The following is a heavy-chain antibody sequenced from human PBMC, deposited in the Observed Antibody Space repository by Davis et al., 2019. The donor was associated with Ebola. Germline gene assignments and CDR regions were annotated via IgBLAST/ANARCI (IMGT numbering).Heavy chain of an antibody. Sequence: PGGSLRLSCTVSGGSISSYYWSWIRQPPGKGLEWIGYIYSSGGTNYNPSLKSRVTISVDTSKNQFSLNLNSVTAADTGVYYCARGRGSGGSSNNWFDPWGQGTLVIVSS. V-gene: IGHV4-59*01. D-gene: IGHD2-15*01. CDR3: ARGRGSGGSSNNWFDP. J-gene: IGHJ5*02. CDR1: GGSISSYY. CDR2: IYSSGGT.